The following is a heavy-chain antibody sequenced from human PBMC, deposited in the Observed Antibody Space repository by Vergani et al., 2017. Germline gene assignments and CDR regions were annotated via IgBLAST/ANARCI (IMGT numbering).Heavy chain of an antibody. V-gene: IGHV4-39*01. CDR2: IYYSENK. CDR3: ARGADIVATIYGGLDY. CDR1: GGSITYGAFY. Sequence: QVQLQESGPGLVKPSETLSLPCTVPGGSITYGAFYWGWIRQSPGKGLEWIGSIYYSENKFYNPSLESRVTLSIDTTKNQFSLKLKSVTAADTAVYYCARGADIVATIYGGLDYWGQGTLVTVSS. J-gene: IGHJ4*02. D-gene: IGHD5-12*01.